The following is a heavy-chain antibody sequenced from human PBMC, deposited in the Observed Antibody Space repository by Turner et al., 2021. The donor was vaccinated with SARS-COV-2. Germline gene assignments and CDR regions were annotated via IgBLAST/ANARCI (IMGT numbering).Heavy chain of an antibody. J-gene: IGHJ4*02. CDR2: ISYDGSNN. Sequence: QVQLVGSGGGGVQPGRSLRLSCADPGYTLSSYVMHWVRQAPGKGLGWVAVISYDGSNNYYADSVKGRFTISRDNSKNTLYLPMNSLRAEDTAVYYCAKGIASYCIGGSCYPSTFDYWGQGTLVTVSS. CDR3: AKGIASYCIGGSCYPSTFDY. CDR1: GYTLSSYV. D-gene: IGHD2-15*01. V-gene: IGHV3-30*18.